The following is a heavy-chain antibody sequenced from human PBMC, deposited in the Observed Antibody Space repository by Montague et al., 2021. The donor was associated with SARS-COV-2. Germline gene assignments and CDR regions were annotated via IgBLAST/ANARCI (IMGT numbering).Heavy chain of an antibody. V-gene: IGHV4-34*01. CDR3: ACGGAGWFGSNPEGFDY. D-gene: IGHD3-10*01. J-gene: IGHJ4*02. CDR2: INHSGST. CDR1: GGSFSGHY. Sequence: SETLSLTCAVYGGSFSGHYWSWICQPPGKGLEWKGEINHSGSTNYNSSPKSRVTISVDTSKNQYPLKLSSVTAADTAAYYCACGGAGWFGSNPEGFDYWGQGTLVTVSS.